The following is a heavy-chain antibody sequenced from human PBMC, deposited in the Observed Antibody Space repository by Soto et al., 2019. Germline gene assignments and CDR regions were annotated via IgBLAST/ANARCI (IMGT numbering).Heavy chain of an antibody. CDR1: GFTFSSYA. CDR3: ARDCGPIWWPLPLGWFDP. J-gene: IGHJ5*02. V-gene: IGHV3-30-3*01. Sequence: QVQLVESGGGVVQPGRSLRLSCAASGFTFSSYAMHWVRQAPGKGLEWVAVISYDGSNKYYADSVKGRFTISRDNSKNTXXLQMNSLRAEDTAVYYCARDCGPIWWPLPLGWFDPWGQGTLVTVSS. D-gene: IGHD2-21*02. CDR2: ISYDGSNK.